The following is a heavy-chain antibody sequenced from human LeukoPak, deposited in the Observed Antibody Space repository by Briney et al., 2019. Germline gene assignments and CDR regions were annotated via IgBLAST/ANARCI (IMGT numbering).Heavy chain of an antibody. CDR2: ISGSGGST. CDR1: GFTFSSYA. D-gene: IGHD6-19*01. V-gene: IGHV3-23*01. Sequence: GGSLRLSCAASGFTFSSYAMSWVRQAPGKGLEWVSAISGSGGSTYYADSVKGRFTISRDNAKNSLYLQMNSLRAEDTALYYCAKDGLDGIAVAGTNYFDYWGQGTLVTVSS. CDR3: AKDGLDGIAVAGTNYFDY. J-gene: IGHJ4*02.